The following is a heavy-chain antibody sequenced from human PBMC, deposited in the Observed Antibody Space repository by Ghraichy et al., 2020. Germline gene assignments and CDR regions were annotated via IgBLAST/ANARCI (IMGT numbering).Heavy chain of an antibody. CDR1: GGSISSSNYY. V-gene: IGHV4-39*01. J-gene: IGHJ2*01. D-gene: IGHD2-21*01. CDR2: IHHSGST. Sequence: SETLSLTCTVSGGSISSSNYYWAWIRQSPGKGLEWIGSIHHSGSTYYNPSLQSRVTISVDKSKNQFSLKLSSVTAADSALYSCAGSFVVIRYCALWGRGTLVTVSS. CDR3: AGSFVVIRYCAL.